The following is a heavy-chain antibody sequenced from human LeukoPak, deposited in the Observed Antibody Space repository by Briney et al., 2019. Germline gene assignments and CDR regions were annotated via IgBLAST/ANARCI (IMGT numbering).Heavy chain of an antibody. CDR3: AREEVKSFDN. J-gene: IGHJ4*02. CDR2: ITNSGNSK. CDR1: EFTFSSYS. V-gene: IGHV3-48*01. Sequence: PGGSLRLSCAASEFTFSSYSMNWVRQAPGKGLEWVSYITNSGNSKSYADSVKGRFTISRDNTKNSLYLQMNNLRVEDTAVYFCAREEVKSFDNWGQGTLVTVSS.